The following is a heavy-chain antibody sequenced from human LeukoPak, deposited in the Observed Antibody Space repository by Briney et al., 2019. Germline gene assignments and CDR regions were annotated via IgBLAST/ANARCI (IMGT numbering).Heavy chain of an antibody. CDR2: ISGGGGST. J-gene: IGHJ2*01. V-gene: IGHV3-23*01. D-gene: IGHD3-9*01. Sequence: PGASLRLSCAASGFTFSSYAMSWVRQAPGKGLEWVSAISGGGGSTYYADSVKGRFTISRDNSKNTLYLQMNSLRAEDTAVYYCAKNRAGYNWYFDLWGRGTLGTVSS. CDR1: GFTFSSYA. CDR3: AKNRAGYNWYFDL.